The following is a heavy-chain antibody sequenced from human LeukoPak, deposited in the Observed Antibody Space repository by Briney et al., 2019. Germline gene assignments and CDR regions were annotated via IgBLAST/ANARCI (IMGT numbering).Heavy chain of an antibody. Sequence: GGSLRLSCAASGFTFSSYSMNWVRQAPGKGLEWVSYISSSSSTIYYADSVRGRFTISRDNAKNSLYLQMNSLRAEDTAVYYCARWGDDYDILTGYQRGDYWGQGTLVTVSS. CDR2: ISSSSSTI. D-gene: IGHD3-9*01. V-gene: IGHV3-48*01. CDR1: GFTFSSYS. J-gene: IGHJ4*02. CDR3: ARWGDDYDILTGYQRGDY.